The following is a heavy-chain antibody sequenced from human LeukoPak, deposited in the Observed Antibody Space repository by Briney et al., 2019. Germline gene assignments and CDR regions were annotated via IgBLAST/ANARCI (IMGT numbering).Heavy chain of an antibody. CDR2: IYHSGST. J-gene: IGHJ4*02. CDR1: GGSISSSNW. Sequence: PSGTLSLTCAVSGGSISSSNWWSWVRQPPGKGLEWIGEIYHSGSTNYNPSLKSRVTISVDKSKNQFSLKLSSVTAADTAVYYCARDKSLIAAQTRGTFDYWGQGTLVTVSS. D-gene: IGHD6-6*01. V-gene: IGHV4-4*02. CDR3: ARDKSLIAAQTRGTFDY.